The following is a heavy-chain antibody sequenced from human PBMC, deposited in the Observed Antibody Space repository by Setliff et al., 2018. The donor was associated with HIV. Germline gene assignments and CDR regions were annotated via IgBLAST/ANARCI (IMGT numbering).Heavy chain of an antibody. CDR2: LRTGTGDT. D-gene: IGHD6-13*01. V-gene: IGHV1-3*04. CDR1: GYTFTAYY. Sequence: GASVKVSCKTSGYTFTAYYIYWVRQAPGQRLEWMGWLRTGTGDTSYSVKFQGRLTITRDTSANTAYMELSNLRSEDTAVYYCVRRATAAEVFDYWGQGTLVTVSS. CDR3: VRRATAAEVFDY. J-gene: IGHJ4*02.